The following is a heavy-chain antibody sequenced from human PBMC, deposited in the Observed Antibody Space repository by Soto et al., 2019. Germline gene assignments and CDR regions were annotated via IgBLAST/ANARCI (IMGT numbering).Heavy chain of an antibody. Sequence: GASVKVSCKASGFTFTSSAVQWVRQARGQRLEWIGWIVVGSGNTNYAQKFQERVTITRDMSTSTAYMELSSLRSEDKAVYYCVAESPHLTGSIPGFDYWGQGILVTVSS. CDR2: IVVGSGNT. CDR1: GFTFTSSA. D-gene: IGHD1-20*01. V-gene: IGHV1-58*01. J-gene: IGHJ4*02. CDR3: VAESPHLTGSIPGFDY.